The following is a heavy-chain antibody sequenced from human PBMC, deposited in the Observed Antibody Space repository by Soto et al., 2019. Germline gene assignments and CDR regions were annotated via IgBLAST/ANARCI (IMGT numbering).Heavy chain of an antibody. CDR1: GFTFSSYW. J-gene: IGHJ6*02. V-gene: IGHV3-7*03. CDR2: IKQDGRRT. Sequence: WSLRLSCAASGFTFSSYWMSWVRQAPGKGLEWVANIKQDGRRTYYADSVKGRFTISRENSKKTLYLQMNSLRAEDTAVYYCARDGDYGSYYYYYYGMDVWGHGTTVTVSS. D-gene: IGHD4-17*01. CDR3: ARDGDYGSYYYYYYGMDV.